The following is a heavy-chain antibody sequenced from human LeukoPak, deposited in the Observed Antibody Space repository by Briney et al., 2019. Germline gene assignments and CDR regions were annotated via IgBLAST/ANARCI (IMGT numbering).Heavy chain of an antibody. D-gene: IGHD3-22*01. J-gene: IGHJ4*02. CDR1: GDSIIGSY. Sequence: SETLSLTCAVSGDSIIGSYWSWIRQAPGKGLEWIGYIYYSVDTDYNPSLKSRVTISVDMSKKQISLRLTSVTAADTAVYYCARRRYYDSSGYNPTYYFDYWGQGILVAVSS. CDR3: ARRRYYDSSGYNPTYYFDY. CDR2: IYYSVDT. V-gene: IGHV4-59*01.